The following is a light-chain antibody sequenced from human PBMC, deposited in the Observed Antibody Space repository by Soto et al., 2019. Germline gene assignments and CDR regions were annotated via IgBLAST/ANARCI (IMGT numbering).Light chain of an antibody. V-gene: IGKV3-20*01. CDR2: GAS. CDR3: QQYGSSQLT. Sequence: EIVLTHSPGTLSLSPGERATLSCRASQSVSSSYLAWYQQKPGQAPRLIIYGASSRATGIPDRFSGSGSGKDLTLTISRLEPEDFEVYYCQQYGSSQLTVGGGTKGDIK. CDR1: QSVSSSY. J-gene: IGKJ4*01.